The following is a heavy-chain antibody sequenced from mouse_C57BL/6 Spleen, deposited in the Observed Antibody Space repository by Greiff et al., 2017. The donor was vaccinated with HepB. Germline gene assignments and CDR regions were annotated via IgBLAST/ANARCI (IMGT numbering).Heavy chain of an antibody. CDR3: ARARDCGSSYGYFDV. Sequence: VQLQQSGPELVQPGASVKISCKASGYAFSSSWMNWVKQRPGKGLEWIGRIYPGDGDTNYNGKFKGKGTLTADKSSSTAYLQLSSLTSEDSAIYLCARARDCGSSYGYFDVWGTGTTVTVSS. CDR1: GYAFSSSW. J-gene: IGHJ1*03. D-gene: IGHD1-1*01. CDR2: IYPGDGDT. V-gene: IGHV1-82*01.